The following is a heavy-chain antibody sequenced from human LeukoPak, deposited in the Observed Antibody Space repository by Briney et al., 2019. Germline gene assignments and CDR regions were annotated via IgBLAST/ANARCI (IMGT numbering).Heavy chain of an antibody. V-gene: IGHV3-33*08. CDR2: IWYDASNK. J-gene: IGHJ4*02. Sequence: PGGSLRLSCAASGFTFSSFGMHWVRQAPGKGLEWVAVIWYDASNKYYADSVKGRFTISRDNSKNTLYLQMNSLRDDGTAVYYCVRGVGVSRFNYLDSWGQGTLVTVSS. D-gene: IGHD6-13*01. CDR3: VRGVGVSRFNYLDS. CDR1: GFTFSSFG.